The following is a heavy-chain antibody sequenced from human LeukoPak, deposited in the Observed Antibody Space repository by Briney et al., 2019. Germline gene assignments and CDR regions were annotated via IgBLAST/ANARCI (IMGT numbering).Heavy chain of an antibody. V-gene: IGHV4-4*07. CDR3: ARDNNGLYFGVRGFDI. CDR2: IYTGGST. D-gene: IGHD3-3*01. Sequence: SETLSLTCTVSGGSISSYYWSWIRQPAGKGLEWIGRIYTGGSTNYNPSLKSRVTMSVDTSKNQFSLKLSSVTAADTAVYYCARDNNGLYFGVRGFDIWGQGKMVIVSS. CDR1: GGSISSYY. J-gene: IGHJ3*02.